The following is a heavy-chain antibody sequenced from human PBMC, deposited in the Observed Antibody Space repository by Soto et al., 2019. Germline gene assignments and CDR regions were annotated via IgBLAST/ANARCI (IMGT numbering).Heavy chain of an antibody. CDR1: GFRFSIYS. CDR2: ITGDTNRI. J-gene: IGHJ4*02. Sequence: EVQLVESGGGLVQPGGSLRLSCAASGFRFSIYSMNWVRQAPGKGLEWSAYITGDTNRIKDADSVKGRFTISRDNAKNSVDLQMNSRRDEDTAVYYCARSVEGHFDYWGQGTVFTVSS. D-gene: IGHD6-19*01. V-gene: IGHV3-48*02. CDR3: ARSVEGHFDY.